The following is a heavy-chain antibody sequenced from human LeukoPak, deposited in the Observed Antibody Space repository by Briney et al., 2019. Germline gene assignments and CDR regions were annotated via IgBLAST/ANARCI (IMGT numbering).Heavy chain of an antibody. Sequence: AGGSLRLSCAASGFNFNNYVMHWVRQAPGKGLEWVTEISFDGRKKTYVDSVKGRFTISRDSPKNTVYLQMDSLRAEDTAVYYCARGAEKILSFGEYPSDAFDIWGQGTMVSATS. J-gene: IGHJ3*02. CDR2: ISFDGRKK. CDR3: ARGAEKILSFGEYPSDAFDI. CDR1: GFNFNNYV. V-gene: IGHV3-30*03. D-gene: IGHD3-10*01.